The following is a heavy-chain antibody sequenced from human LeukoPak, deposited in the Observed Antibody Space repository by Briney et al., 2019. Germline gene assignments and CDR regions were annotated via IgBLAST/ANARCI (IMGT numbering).Heavy chain of an antibody. D-gene: IGHD3-10*01. CDR1: GYSISSGYY. CDR3: ARAVGSGSFQTYYYYMDV. J-gene: IGHJ6*03. CDR2: IYYSGST. Sequence: SETLSLTCTVSGYSISSGYYWGWIRQPPGKGLEWIGNIYYSGSTNYNPSLKSRVTISVDTSKNQFSLKLSSVTAADTAVYYCARAVGSGSFQTYYYYMDVWGKGTTVTISS. V-gene: IGHV4-38-2*02.